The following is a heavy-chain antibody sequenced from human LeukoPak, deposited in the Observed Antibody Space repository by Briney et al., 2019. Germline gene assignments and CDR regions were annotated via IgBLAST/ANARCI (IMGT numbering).Heavy chain of an antibody. Sequence: SETLSLTCAVYGGCFSGYYWSWIRQPPGKGLEWIGEINHSGSTNYNPSLKSRVAIPVDTSKNQFSLKLSSVTAADTAVYYCARGRGYSYGYGHTTSLDYWGQGTLVTVSS. CDR2: INHSGST. D-gene: IGHD5-18*01. J-gene: IGHJ4*02. V-gene: IGHV4-34*01. CDR1: GGCFSGYY. CDR3: ARGRGYSYGYGHTTSLDY.